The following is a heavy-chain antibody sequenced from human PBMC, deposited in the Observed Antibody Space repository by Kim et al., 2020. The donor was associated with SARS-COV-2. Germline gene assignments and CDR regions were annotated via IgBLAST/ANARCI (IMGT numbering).Heavy chain of an antibody. V-gene: IGHV3-33*01. Sequence: GGSLRLSCAASGFTFSSYDMHWVRQAPGKGLEWVAVIWYDGSNKYYADSVKGRFTISRYNSKNTLYLQMNSLRAEDTAVYYCAREGRFGELSGFDYWGQGTLVTVSS. D-gene: IGHD3-10*01. CDR3: AREGRFGELSGFDY. CDR1: GFTFSSYD. CDR2: IWYDGSNK. J-gene: IGHJ4*02.